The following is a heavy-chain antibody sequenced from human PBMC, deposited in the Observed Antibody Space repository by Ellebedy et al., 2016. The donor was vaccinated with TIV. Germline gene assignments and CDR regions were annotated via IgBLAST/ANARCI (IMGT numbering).Heavy chain of an antibody. V-gene: IGHV3-30*04. CDR3: ARDGGYSTGWYPYY. J-gene: IGHJ4*02. Sequence: GESLKISCAASGFTFSSHAMHWVRHVPGKGLEWVVVISYDGSSKFYADSVKGRFTISRDISKNTLYLEMNSLRPEDTAVYYCARDGGYSTGWYPYYWGQGTLVTVSS. CDR2: ISYDGSSK. CDR1: GFTFSSHA. D-gene: IGHD6-19*01.